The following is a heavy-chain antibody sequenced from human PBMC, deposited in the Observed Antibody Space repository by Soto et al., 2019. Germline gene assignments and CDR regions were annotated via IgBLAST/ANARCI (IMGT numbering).Heavy chain of an antibody. CDR2: IIPIFGTA. V-gene: IGHV1-69*06. J-gene: IGHJ6*02. D-gene: IGHD2-15*01. Sequence: AASVKVSCKASGGTFSSYAISWVRQAPGQGLEWMGGIIPIFGTANYAQKFQGRVTITADKSTSTAYMELSSLRSEDTAVYYCARGYCSGGSCYLYYYYGMDVWGQGTTVTVSS. CDR3: ARGYCSGGSCYLYYYYGMDV. CDR1: GGTFSSYA.